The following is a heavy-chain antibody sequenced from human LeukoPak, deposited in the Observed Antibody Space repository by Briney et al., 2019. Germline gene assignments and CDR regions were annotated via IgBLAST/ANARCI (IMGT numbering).Heavy chain of an antibody. D-gene: IGHD3-22*01. CDR1: GGSFSGYY. CDR2: INHSGST. Sequence: SETLSLTCAVYGGSFSGYYWSWIRQPPGEGLEWIGEINHSGSTNYNPSLKSRVTISVDTSKNQFSLKLSSVTAADTAVYYCARGGEVVIQPDFDYWGQGTLVTVSS. J-gene: IGHJ4*02. CDR3: ARGGEVVIQPDFDY. V-gene: IGHV4-34*01.